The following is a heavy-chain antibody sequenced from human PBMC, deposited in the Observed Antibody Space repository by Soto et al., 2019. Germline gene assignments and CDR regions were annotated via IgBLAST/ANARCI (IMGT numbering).Heavy chain of an antibody. D-gene: IGHD7-27*01. J-gene: IGHJ4*02. CDR1: GYTFSSYA. CDR2: INAGYGNT. V-gene: IGHV1-3*01. CDR3: ARDTGDGTFDF. Sequence: GASVKVSCKASGYTFSSYAMHWVRQAPGRRLEWMGWINAGYGNTKSSQKFQDRVTISRDTSASTAYMELTSLRSEDTAVYYCARDTGDGTFDFWGQGIQVTVSS.